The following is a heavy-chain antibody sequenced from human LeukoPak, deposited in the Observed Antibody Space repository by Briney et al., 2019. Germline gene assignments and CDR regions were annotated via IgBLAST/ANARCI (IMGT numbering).Heavy chain of an antibody. D-gene: IGHD1-26*01. Sequence: ASVKVSCKASGYTFTSYGISWARQATGQGLEWMGWMNPNSGNTGYAQKFQGRVTITRNTSISTAYMELSSLRSEDTAVYYCARVRSYHTRGWVYYFDYWGQGTLVTVSS. CDR2: MNPNSGNT. CDR1: GYTFTSYG. J-gene: IGHJ4*02. CDR3: ARVRSYHTRGWVYYFDY. V-gene: IGHV1-8*03.